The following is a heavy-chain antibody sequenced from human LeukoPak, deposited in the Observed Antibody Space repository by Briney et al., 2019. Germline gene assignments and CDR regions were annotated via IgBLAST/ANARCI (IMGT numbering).Heavy chain of an antibody. CDR2: IYYTGSV. J-gene: IGHJ4*02. V-gene: IGHV4-31*03. Sequence: SETLSLTCTISGASISTGGFYWTWIRQPPGEGLEWIGYIYYTGSVDYNASLKSRLTISLDTSKNRFSLKLNSVTAADTAVYYCAKDMGALDYWGQGTLVTVSS. CDR3: AKDMGALDY. CDR1: GASISTGGFY. D-gene: IGHD1-26*01.